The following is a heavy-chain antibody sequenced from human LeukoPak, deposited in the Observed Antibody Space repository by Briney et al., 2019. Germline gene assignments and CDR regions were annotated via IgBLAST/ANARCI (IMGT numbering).Heavy chain of an antibody. CDR3: ERGAMGIAAAVDV. D-gene: IGHD6-13*01. Sequence: PSETLSLTCTVSGGSISSYYWSWIRQPPGKGLEWIGYIYYSGSTNYNPSLKSRVTISVDTSKNQFSLKLSSVTAADTAVYYCERGAMGIAAAVDVWGQGTTVPVSS. CDR2: IYYSGST. V-gene: IGHV4-59*01. J-gene: IGHJ6*02. CDR1: GGSISSYY.